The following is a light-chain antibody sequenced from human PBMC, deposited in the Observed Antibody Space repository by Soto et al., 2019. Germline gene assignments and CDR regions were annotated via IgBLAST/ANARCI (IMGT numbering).Light chain of an antibody. CDR3: QQYSSMWT. CDR1: QSFSSNY. V-gene: IGKV3-20*01. J-gene: IGKJ1*01. CDR2: GAT. Sequence: EIVLTQSPATLSLSPGERATLSCRASQSFSSNYLAWYQQRPGQAPRILIYGATTRASGVPDRFSGSESGTDFTLTISRLEPEDSAVYYCQQYSSMWTFGQGTKLEIK.